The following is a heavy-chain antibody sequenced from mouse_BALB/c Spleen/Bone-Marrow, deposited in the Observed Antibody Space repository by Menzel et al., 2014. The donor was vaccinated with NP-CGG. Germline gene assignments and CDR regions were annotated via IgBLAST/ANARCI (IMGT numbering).Heavy chain of an antibody. CDR1: GFNIKDTY. D-gene: IGHD2-10*01. Sequence: VQLQQPGAGLVKPGASVKLSCTASGFNIKDTYMHWVKQRPEQGLEWIGRIDPANGNTKYDPKFQGKATITADTSSNTAYLQLSSLTSEDTAVYYCASSAYSWGQGTLVTVSA. CDR3: ASSAYS. J-gene: IGHJ3*01. V-gene: IGHV14-3*02. CDR2: IDPANGNT.